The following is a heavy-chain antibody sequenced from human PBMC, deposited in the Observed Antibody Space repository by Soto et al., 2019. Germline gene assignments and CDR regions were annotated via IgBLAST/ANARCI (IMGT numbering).Heavy chain of an antibody. D-gene: IGHD3-22*01. V-gene: IGHV3-11*06. CDR1: GFTFSDYY. J-gene: IGHJ6*02. Sequence: GGSLRLSCAASGFTFSDYYMSWIRQAPGKGLEWVSYISSSSSYTNYADSVKGRFTISRDNAKNSLYLQMSSLRAEDTAVYYCARVSDSSGYYSPYYYYGMDVWGQGTTVTVSS. CDR2: ISSSSSYT. CDR3: ARVSDSSGYYSPYYYYGMDV.